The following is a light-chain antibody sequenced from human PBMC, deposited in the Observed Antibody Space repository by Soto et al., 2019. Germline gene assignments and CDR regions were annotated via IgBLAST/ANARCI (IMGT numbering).Light chain of an antibody. CDR1: TSNIGSNY. Sequence: QSVLTQPPSASGTPGQRVTISCSGSTSNIGSNYVYWYQQLPGTAPKLLIDMNNQRPSGVPDRFSGSKSGTSASRAISGLRSEDEADYYCAAWDDSLSGRVFGGGTTLTVL. V-gene: IGLV1-47*01. CDR3: AAWDDSLSGRV. CDR2: MNN. J-gene: IGLJ2*01.